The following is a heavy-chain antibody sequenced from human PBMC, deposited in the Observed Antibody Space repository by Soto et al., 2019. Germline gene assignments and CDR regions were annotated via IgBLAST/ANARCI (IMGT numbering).Heavy chain of an antibody. V-gene: IGHV4-31*03. CDR1: GGSISSGGYY. J-gene: IGHJ4*02. CDR3: AVRRLIGSITMVRGVIIFDY. Sequence: SETLSLTCTVSGGSISSGGYYWSWIRQHPGKGLEWIGYIYYSGSTYYNPSLKSRVTISVDTSKNQFSLKLSSVTAADTAVYYCAVRRLIGSITMVRGVIIFDYWGQGTLVTVSS. D-gene: IGHD3-10*01. CDR2: IYYSGST.